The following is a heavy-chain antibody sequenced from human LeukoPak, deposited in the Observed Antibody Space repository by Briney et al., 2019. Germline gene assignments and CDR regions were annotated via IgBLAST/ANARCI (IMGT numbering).Heavy chain of an antibody. D-gene: IGHD3-22*01. CDR3: ARIRDYYDSSGYSYGYCGMDV. J-gene: IGHJ6*02. CDR2: ISSNSNYI. Sequence: GGSLRLSCAASGFTFSSYSMNWVRQAPGKGLEWVSAISSNSNYIYYADSVKGRFTISRDNAKNSLYLQMNSLRAEDTAVYYCARIRDYYDSSGYSYGYCGMDVWGQGTTVTVSS. V-gene: IGHV3-21*01. CDR1: GFTFSSYS.